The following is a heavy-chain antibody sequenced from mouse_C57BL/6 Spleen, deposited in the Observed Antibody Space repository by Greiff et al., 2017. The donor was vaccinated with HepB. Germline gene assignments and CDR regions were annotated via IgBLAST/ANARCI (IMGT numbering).Heavy chain of an antibody. J-gene: IGHJ2*01. Sequence: QVQLKQPGAELVRPGSSVKLSCKASGYTFTSYWMHWVKQRPIQGLEWIGNIDPSDSETHYNQKFKDKATLTVDKSSSTAYMQLSSLTSEDSAVYYCARNYGSTYLGFDYWGQGTTLTVSS. CDR3: ARNYGSTYLGFDY. CDR2: IDPSDSET. D-gene: IGHD1-1*01. V-gene: IGHV1-52*01. CDR1: GYTFTSYW.